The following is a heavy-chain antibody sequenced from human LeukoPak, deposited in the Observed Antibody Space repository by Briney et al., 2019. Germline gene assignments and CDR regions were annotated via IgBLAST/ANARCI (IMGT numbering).Heavy chain of an antibody. J-gene: IGHJ6*03. CDR1: GFTFSNAW. CDR3: TTQSSGCSGGSCYRSYYYYYYMDV. V-gene: IGHV3-15*01. Sequence: GGSLRLSCAASGFTFSNAWMSWVRQAPGKGLEWVGRIKSKTDGWTTDYAAPVKGRFTISRDDSKNTLYLQMNSLKTEDTAVYYCTTQSSGCSGGSCYRSYYYYYYMDVWGKGTTVTVSS. D-gene: IGHD2-15*01. CDR2: IKSKTDGWTT.